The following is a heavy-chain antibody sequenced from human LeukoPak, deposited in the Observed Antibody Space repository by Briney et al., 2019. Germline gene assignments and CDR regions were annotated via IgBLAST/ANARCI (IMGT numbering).Heavy chain of an antibody. CDR3: SRGLDSRKLGY. CDR2: IHPSGRL. D-gene: IGHD3-22*01. J-gene: IGHJ4*02. Sequence: SQTLSLNCTVSGASFCSGDQYWNWIRQSPGKGLEWIGSIHPSGRLYNNPSLESRVTISIDTSKNQFSLNLNSVTGSDTAVYFCSRGLDSRKLGYWGQGTLVTVSS. CDR1: GASFCSGDQY. V-gene: IGHV4-31*03.